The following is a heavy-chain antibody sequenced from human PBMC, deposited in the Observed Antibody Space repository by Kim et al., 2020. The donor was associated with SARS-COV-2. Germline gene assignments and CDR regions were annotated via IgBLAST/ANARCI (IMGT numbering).Heavy chain of an antibody. V-gene: IGHV4-39*01. Sequence: SETLSLTCTVSGGSISSSSYYWGWIRQPPGKGLEWIGSIYYSGSTYYNPSLKSRVTISVDTSKNQFSLKLSSVTAADTAVYYCASGVYYGVIQTLEYFQHWGQGTLVTVSS. D-gene: IGHD3-16*01. J-gene: IGHJ1*01. CDR1: GGSISSSSYY. CDR2: IYYSGST. CDR3: ASGVYYGVIQTLEYFQH.